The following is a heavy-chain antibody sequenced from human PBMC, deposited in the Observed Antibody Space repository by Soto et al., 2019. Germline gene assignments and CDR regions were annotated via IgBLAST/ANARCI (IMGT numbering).Heavy chain of an antibody. Sequence: QVQLLESGGGVVQPGRSLRLSCVASGFTLTNNGMHWVRQAPGQGLECVAVISSDGSSKYYGDSVRGRFTISRDNSKNTLFLEMNSLSSEDTAVYYCAKDRGLAESGRWSHYYYGMDVWGQGTTVTVSS. CDR2: ISSDGSSK. J-gene: IGHJ6*02. D-gene: IGHD1-26*01. CDR3: AKDRGLAESGRWSHYYYGMDV. V-gene: IGHV3-30*18. CDR1: GFTLTNNG.